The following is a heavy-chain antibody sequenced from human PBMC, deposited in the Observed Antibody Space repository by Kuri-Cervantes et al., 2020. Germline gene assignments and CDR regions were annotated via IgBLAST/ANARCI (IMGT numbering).Heavy chain of an antibody. CDR1: GGSISSGDYY. CDR3: DSMTTGNFDY. CDR2: IYYSGST. D-gene: IGHD4-17*01. Sequence: SETLSLTCTVSGGSISSGDYYWSWIRQPPGKGLEWIGYIYYSGSTYYNPSLKSRVTISVDTSKNQFSLKLSSVTAADTAVYYCDSMTTGNFDYWGQGTLVTVSS. V-gene: IGHV4-30-4*01. J-gene: IGHJ4*02.